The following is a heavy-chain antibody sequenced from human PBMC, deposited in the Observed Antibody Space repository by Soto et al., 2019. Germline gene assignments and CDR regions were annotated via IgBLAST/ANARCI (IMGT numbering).Heavy chain of an antibody. V-gene: IGHV1-46*02. D-gene: IGHD2-21*02. CDR1: GYTFNTYY. CDR2: IHPSGGGT. Sequence: QVQLVQSGAEVRKPGASVKVSCRPSGYTFNTYYLHWLRQAPGQALEWMGVIHPSGGGTTYAQKFLGRVTVTRDTSRTTGFMELGSLISDDTAVYYCARGGHIAVVTASFDNWGQGTLVTVSS. J-gene: IGHJ4*02. CDR3: ARGGHIAVVTASFDN.